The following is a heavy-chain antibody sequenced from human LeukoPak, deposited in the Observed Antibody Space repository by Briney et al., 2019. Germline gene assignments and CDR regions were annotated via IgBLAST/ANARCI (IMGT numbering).Heavy chain of an antibody. Sequence: SETLSLTCNVSGVSISSSSYYWGWIRQPPGKGLEWIGSIYSSGSTYYNSSLKSRVTISIDTSKNQVSLKMSSVTAADTAVYYCARHQWDLTSRDYFDYWGQGTLVTVSS. CDR3: ARHQWDLTSRDYFDY. D-gene: IGHD1-26*01. J-gene: IGHJ4*02. CDR1: GVSISSSSYY. V-gene: IGHV4-39*01. CDR2: IYSSGST.